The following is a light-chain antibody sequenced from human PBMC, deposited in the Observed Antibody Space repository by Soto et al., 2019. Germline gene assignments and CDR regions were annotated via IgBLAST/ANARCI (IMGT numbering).Light chain of an antibody. J-gene: IGKJ4*01. V-gene: IGKV3-20*01. CDR2: GAS. CDR3: QRYGSPPLT. CDR1: QCVSSNY. Sequence: EIVLTQSPGTLSLSPGKRATLSRRATQCVSSNYLAWYQQKPGQAARPVMYGASRRAPGIPDMFSGSGSETDFALTISRLEPEDLPVYYCQRYGSPPLTFGGGTKVDIK.